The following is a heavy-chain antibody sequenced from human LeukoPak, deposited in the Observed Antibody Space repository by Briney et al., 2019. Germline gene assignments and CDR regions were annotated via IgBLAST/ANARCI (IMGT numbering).Heavy chain of an antibody. V-gene: IGHV3-21*01. D-gene: IGHD3-22*01. Sequence: PGGSLRLSCAGSGFTFSSHGMNWVRQAPGKGLEWVSFISYNSNYIFYAGSVKGRFTISRDNAKNSLYLQMNSLRAEDTAVYYCARADYYETSGPFGHWGQGTLVIVSS. J-gene: IGHJ4*02. CDR1: GFTFSSHG. CDR2: ISYNSNYI. CDR3: ARADYYETSGPFGH.